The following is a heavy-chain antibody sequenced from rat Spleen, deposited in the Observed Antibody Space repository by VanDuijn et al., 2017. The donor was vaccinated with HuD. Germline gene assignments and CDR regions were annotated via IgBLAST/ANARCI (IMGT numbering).Heavy chain of an antibody. V-gene: IGHV5-7*01. D-gene: IGHD1-12*03. CDR2: LSYDGSST. J-gene: IGHJ3*01. CDR3: ASHDGYYGWFAY. CDR1: GFTFSDYN. Sequence: EVQLVESGGGLVQPGRSLKLSCAASGFTFSDYNIAWVRQAPKKGLEWVATLSYDGSSTYYRDSVKGRFTISRDNAKSTLYLQMASLRSEDTATYYCASHDGYYGWFAYWGQGTLVTVSS.